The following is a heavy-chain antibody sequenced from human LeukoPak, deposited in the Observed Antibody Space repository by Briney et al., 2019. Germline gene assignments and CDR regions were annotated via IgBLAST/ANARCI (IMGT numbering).Heavy chain of an antibody. CDR2: ISGSGGST. D-gene: IGHD3-3*01. CDR3: AKSDYDFWSGYYTYYYYYMDV. J-gene: IGHJ6*03. Sequence: GGSLRLSCAASGFTFSSYAMSWVRQAPGKGLEWVSAISGSGGSTYYAESVKGRFTISRDNSKNTLYLQMNSLRAEDTAVYYCAKSDYDFWSGYYTYYYYYMDVWGKGTTVTVSS. CDR1: GFTFSSYA. V-gene: IGHV3-23*01.